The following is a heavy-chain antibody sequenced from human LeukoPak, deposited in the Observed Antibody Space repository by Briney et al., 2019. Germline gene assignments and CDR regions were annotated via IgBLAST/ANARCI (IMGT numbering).Heavy chain of an antibody. CDR2: ISSSGSTI. V-gene: IGHV3-48*03. Sequence: TGGSLRLSCAASGFTFSSYEMNWVRQAPGKGLEWVSYISSSGSTIYYADSVKGRFTISRDNAKNTLYLQMNSLRAEDTAVYYCARDWLHAIDYWGQGTLVTVSS. J-gene: IGHJ4*02. CDR3: ARDWLHAIDY. CDR1: GFTFSSYE. D-gene: IGHD2-2*01.